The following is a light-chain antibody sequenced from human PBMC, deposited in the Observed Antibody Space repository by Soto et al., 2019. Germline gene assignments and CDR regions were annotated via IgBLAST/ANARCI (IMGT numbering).Light chain of an antibody. CDR3: HQYYSTPWT. CDR1: QTDLYSTNNNNY. V-gene: IGKV4-1*01. J-gene: IGKJ1*01. Sequence: DILMAHSPATLAVCICKRATHNCKPSQTDLYSTNNNNYISWYQQKPGQPPQLLISSASTREAGVPDRFSGSGSGTEFTLTISSLQAEDVAVYYCHQYYSTPWTFGQGTKVDIK. CDR2: SAS.